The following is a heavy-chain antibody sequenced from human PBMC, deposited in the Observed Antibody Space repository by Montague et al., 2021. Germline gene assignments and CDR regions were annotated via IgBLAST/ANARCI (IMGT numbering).Heavy chain of an antibody. CDR2: TYYRSTWYT. Sequence: CAISGDSVSNNNAAWNWIRESPSRGLEWLGRTYYRSTWYTDYAVSVKGRIAINPDTSKNQFSLRLNSVTPEDTAVYYCAREGVGDLLFSFDSWGQGTLVTVYS. CDR1: GDSVSNNNAA. D-gene: IGHD3-10*01. CDR3: AREGVGDLLFSFDS. V-gene: IGHV6-1*01. J-gene: IGHJ4*02.